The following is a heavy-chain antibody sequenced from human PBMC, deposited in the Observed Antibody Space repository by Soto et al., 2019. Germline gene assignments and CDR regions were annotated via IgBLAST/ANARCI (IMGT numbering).Heavy chain of an antibody. Sequence: XATLCLTCIVSGVSITDYYWSWIRQPAGKGLEWIGRIYSSGRTNYNPSLKSRVTISVDTSKNQFSLKLSSVTAADTAVYYCATGGRAYYYYYGMDVWGQGTTVTVS. V-gene: IGHV4-4*07. CDR3: ATGGRAYYYYYGMDV. J-gene: IGHJ6*02. CDR1: GVSITDYY. D-gene: IGHD3-16*01. CDR2: IYSSGRT.